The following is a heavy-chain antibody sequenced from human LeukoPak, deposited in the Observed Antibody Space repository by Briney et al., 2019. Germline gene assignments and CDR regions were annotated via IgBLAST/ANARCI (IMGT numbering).Heavy chain of an antibody. Sequence: ASVKVSCKASGYTFTSYDINWVRQATGQGLEWMGWMNPNSGNTGYAQKFQGRVTMTRNTSISTAYMELSSLRSEDTAVYYCARGNLGYDILTGYSPENWFDPWGLGTLVTVSS. CDR1: GYTFTSYD. V-gene: IGHV1-8*01. D-gene: IGHD3-9*01. CDR2: MNPNSGNT. CDR3: ARGNLGYDILTGYSPENWFDP. J-gene: IGHJ5*02.